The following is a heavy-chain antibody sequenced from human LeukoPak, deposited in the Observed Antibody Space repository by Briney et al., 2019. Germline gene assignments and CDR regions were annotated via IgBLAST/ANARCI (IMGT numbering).Heavy chain of an antibody. V-gene: IGHV1-2*02. CDR1: GYTFTGYY. J-gene: IGHJ4*02. CDR2: INPNSGGT. CDR3: ARGLSRYCSGGRCYSSPFDY. Sequence: ASVKVSCKASGYTFTGYYMHWVRQAPGQGHEWMGWINPNSGGTNYAQKFQGRVTMTRDTSISTAYMELSRLRSDDTAVYYCARGLSRYCSGGRCYSSPFDYWGQGTLVTVSS. D-gene: IGHD2-15*01.